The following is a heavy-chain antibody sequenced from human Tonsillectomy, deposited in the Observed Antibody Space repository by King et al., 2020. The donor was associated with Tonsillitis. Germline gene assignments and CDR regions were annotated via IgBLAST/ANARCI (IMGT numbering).Heavy chain of an antibody. V-gene: IGHV1-46*01. CDR2: INSSGGST. J-gene: IGHJ3*02. CDR1: GYTFTSYY. D-gene: IGHD3-22*01. Sequence: VQLVQSGAEVKKPGASVKVSCKASGYTFTSYYMHWVRQAPGQGLEWMGIINSSGGSTTYAQKFQGRVTMTRDTSTSTVHMELSSLRSEDTAVYYCAREGDYYDSSGQGAFDIWGQGTMVIVSS. CDR3: AREGDYYDSSGQGAFDI.